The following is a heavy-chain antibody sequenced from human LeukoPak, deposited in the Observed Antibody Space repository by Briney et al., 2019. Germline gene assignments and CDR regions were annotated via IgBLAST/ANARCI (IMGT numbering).Heavy chain of an antibody. CDR1: GGSISSYY. J-gene: IGHJ1*01. Sequence: SETLSLTCTVSGGSISSYYWSWIRQPPGKGLEWIGYIYYSGSTSYNPSLKSRVTISVDTSKNQFSLKLSSVTAADTAVYYCAAMVRGVIGYFQHWGQGTLVTVSS. CDR3: AAMVRGVIGYFQH. CDR2: IYYSGST. D-gene: IGHD3-10*01. V-gene: IGHV4-59*08.